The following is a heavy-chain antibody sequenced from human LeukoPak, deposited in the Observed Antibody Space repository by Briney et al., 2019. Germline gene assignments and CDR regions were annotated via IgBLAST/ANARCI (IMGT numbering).Heavy chain of an antibody. D-gene: IGHD3-10*01. V-gene: IGHV3-7*01. CDR1: GFTFSRHW. CDR3: ARDIYRPKYYYGSGSYGPPGY. J-gene: IGHJ4*02. CDR2: VKQDGSEE. Sequence: GGSLRLSCAASGFTFSRHWMSWVRQAPGKGLEWVANVKQDGSEEFYVDSVKGRFTISRDNAKSSLYLQMNSLRAEDTAVYYCARDIYRPKYYYGSGSYGPPGYWGQGTLVTVSS.